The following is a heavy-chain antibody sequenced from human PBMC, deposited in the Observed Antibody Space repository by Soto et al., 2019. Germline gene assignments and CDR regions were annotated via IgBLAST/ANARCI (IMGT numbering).Heavy chain of an antibody. J-gene: IGHJ5*02. CDR2: TYFRSKWYN. CDR1: GDSVSSNTAS. V-gene: IGHV6-1*01. D-gene: IGHD5-12*01. Sequence: PSRTFSLTCAMSGDSVSSNTASWNWIRQSPSRGLEWLGRTYFRSKWYNDYAVSVKSRIIINPDTSNNQFSLQLNSVTPEDTAVYFCAKGDNLGPKTGYAFDPWGQGIMVTVSS. CDR3: AKGDNLGPKTGYAFDP.